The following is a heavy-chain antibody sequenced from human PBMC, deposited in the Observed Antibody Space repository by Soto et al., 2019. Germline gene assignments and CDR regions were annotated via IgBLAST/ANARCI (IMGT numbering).Heavy chain of an antibody. CDR3: AKDGAWGIAARLLFH. J-gene: IGHJ4*02. V-gene: IGHV3-33*06. Sequence: QVQLVESGGGVVQPGRSLRLSCAASGFTFSSFGMHWVRQAPGKGLEWVAVIWYDGSNKQYADSVKGRFTISRDNSKNTLKLQMNSLRAEDTAVYYCAKDGAWGIAARLLFHWGQGTLVTVSS. CDR1: GFTFSSFG. D-gene: IGHD6-6*01. CDR2: IWYDGSNK.